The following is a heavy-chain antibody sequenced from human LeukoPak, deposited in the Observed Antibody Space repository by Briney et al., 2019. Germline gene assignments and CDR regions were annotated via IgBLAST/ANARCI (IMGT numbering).Heavy chain of an antibody. J-gene: IGHJ4*02. V-gene: IGHV1-46*01. CDR1: GYTFTSYF. D-gene: IGHD6-6*01. Sequence: ASVTVSCKASGYTFTSYFMHWVRQAPGQGPEWMGLINPSGGSTSYAQKFQGRVTMTRDMSTNTVYMDLSSLRSDDTAVYYCARTAARRFDYWGQGTLVTVSS. CDR2: INPSGGST. CDR3: ARTAARRFDY.